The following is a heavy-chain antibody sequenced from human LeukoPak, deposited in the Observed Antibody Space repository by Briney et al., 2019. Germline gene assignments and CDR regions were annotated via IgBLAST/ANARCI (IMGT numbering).Heavy chain of an antibody. Sequence: PSETLSLTCAVSGGSMSDHYWSWIRQTPGTTLEWIGYIYATGNTNYSPSLKGRVTISLDTSKNQFSLRLRSVTAADTALYYCARHFRKDYPDSGSSQYFHYIGVWGKGTTVTVSS. CDR2: IYATGNT. D-gene: IGHD3-10*01. CDR1: GGSMSDHY. CDR3: ARHFRKDYPDSGSSQYFHYIGV. J-gene: IGHJ6*03. V-gene: IGHV4-4*09.